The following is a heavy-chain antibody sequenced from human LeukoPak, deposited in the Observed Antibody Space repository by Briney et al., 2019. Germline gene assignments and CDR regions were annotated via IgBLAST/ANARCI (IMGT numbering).Heavy chain of an antibody. J-gene: IGHJ4*02. CDR2: IYHSGRT. D-gene: IGHD6-25*01. CDR3: ARLYLPATRFDY. V-gene: IGHV4-38-2*02. CDR1: GYSISSGDY. Sequence: PETLSLTCTVSGYSISSGDYWGWIRLPPGKGLDWIGSIYHSGRTFYNPSLKSRVTISVDTSRNQFSLNLTSVTAAHTAVYYCARLYLPATRFDYWGQGTLVTVSS.